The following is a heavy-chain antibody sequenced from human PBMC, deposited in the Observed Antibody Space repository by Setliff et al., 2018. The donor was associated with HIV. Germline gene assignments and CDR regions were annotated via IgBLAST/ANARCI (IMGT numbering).Heavy chain of an antibody. CDR2: IIPIFGTA. V-gene: IGHV1-69*13. J-gene: IGHJ5*02. Sequence: GASVKVSCKASGGTFSSYAISWVRQAPGQGLEWMGGIIPIFGTANYAQKFQGRVTITADESTNTAYMEMSSLRSEDTAVYYCARYVWSNAPRDLWGQGTLVTVSS. CDR1: GGTFSSYA. D-gene: IGHD1-1*01. CDR3: ARYVWSNAPRDL.